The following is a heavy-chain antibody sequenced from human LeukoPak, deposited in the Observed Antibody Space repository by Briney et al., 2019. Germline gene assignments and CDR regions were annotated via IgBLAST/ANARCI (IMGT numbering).Heavy chain of an antibody. CDR3: AGDPAITMVRGVASYYMDV. J-gene: IGHJ6*03. Sequence: PGGSLRLSCAASGFTFSDYYMDWIRQAPGKGLEWVSYISSSGNTKYYADSVRGRFTISRDNAKSSLYLQMNSLRAEDTAVYYCAGDPAITMVRGVASYYMDVWGKGTTVTVSS. CDR2: ISSSGNTK. CDR1: GFTFSDYY. V-gene: IGHV3-11*01. D-gene: IGHD3-10*01.